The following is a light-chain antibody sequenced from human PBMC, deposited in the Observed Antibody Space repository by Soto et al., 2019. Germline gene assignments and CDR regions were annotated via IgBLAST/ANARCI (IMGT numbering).Light chain of an antibody. CDR2: EVS. CDR1: SSDVGAYNY. J-gene: IGLJ1*01. CDR3: SSYAGSNNYV. V-gene: IGLV2-8*01. Sequence: QSALTQPPSASGSPGQSVTISCTGTSSDVGAYNYVFWYQQHPGKAPKLMIYEVSNRPSGVPDRFSGSKSGNTASLTVSGLQAEDEADYYCSSYAGSNNYVFGTGTKLTVL.